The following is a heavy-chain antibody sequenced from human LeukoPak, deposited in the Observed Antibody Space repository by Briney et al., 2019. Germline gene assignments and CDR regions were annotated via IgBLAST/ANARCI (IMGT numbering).Heavy chain of an antibody. V-gene: IGHV1-2*02. CDR2: INPNSGGT. D-gene: IGHD2-2*01. Sequence: GASVKVSCKASGYTFTGYYMHWVRQAPGQGLEWMGWINPNSGGTNYAQKFQGRVTMTRDTSISTAYMELSRLRSDDTAVYYCARDSGYCSSTSCYFHPVWFDLWGQGTLVTVSS. J-gene: IGHJ5*02. CDR3: ARDSGYCSSTSCYFHPVWFDL. CDR1: GYTFTGYY.